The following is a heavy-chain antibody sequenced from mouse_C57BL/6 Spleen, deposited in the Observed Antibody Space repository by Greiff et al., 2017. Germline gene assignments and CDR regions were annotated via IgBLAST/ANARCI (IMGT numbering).Heavy chain of an antibody. Sequence: ESGPGLVKPSQSLSLTCSVTGYSITSGYYWNWIRQFPGNKLEWMGYISYDGSHNYNPSLNNRISITREPSKNQFFLKLNSVTTEDTATYYCARVGYDYDDGGAYWGQGTLVTVSA. V-gene: IGHV3-6*01. J-gene: IGHJ3*01. CDR1: GYSITSGYY. CDR3: ARVGYDYDDGGAY. D-gene: IGHD2-4*01. CDR2: ISYDGSH.